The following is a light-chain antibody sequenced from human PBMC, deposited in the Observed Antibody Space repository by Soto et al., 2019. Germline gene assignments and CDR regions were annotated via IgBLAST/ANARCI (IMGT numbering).Light chain of an antibody. Sequence: EIVLTQSPAILSMSPGERATLSCRASQSVISYFAWYQQIPGQAPRLLIYDASNRATGVPARFSGSGSGTDFTLTISSLEPEDFAVYYCQQRTYWPVTFGQGTKVEIK. CDR3: QQRTYWPVT. CDR2: DAS. CDR1: QSVISY. V-gene: IGKV3-11*01. J-gene: IGKJ1*01.